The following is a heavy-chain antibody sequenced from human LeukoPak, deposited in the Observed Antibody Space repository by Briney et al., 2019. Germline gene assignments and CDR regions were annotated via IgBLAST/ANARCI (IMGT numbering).Heavy chain of an antibody. J-gene: IGHJ4*02. CDR3: ARDLRSGFGEFYFDY. CDR1: GFTFSSYA. Sequence: GGSLRLSCAASGFTFSSYAMSWVRQAPGKGLEWVSAISGSGGSTYYADSVRGRFTISRDNSEDTLYLQMNSLRAEDTAVYYCARDLRSGFGEFYFDYWGQGTLVTVSS. D-gene: IGHD3-10*01. V-gene: IGHV3-23*01. CDR2: ISGSGGST.